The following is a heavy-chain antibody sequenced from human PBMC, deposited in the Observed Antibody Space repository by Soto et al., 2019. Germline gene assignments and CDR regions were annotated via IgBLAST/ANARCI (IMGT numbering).Heavy chain of an antibody. V-gene: IGHV1-3*01. CDR1: GYTVTSYA. Sequence: ASVKVSCNASGYTVTSYAIHWVRQAPGQRLEWMGWINPANGNTKYSQKFQGRVTITRDTSATTAYMELSSRRSADKAVYYCARAQSPTNDYEICSYHGPPHCWGLGTLVTVAS. J-gene: IGHJ4*02. CDR3: ARAQSPTNDYEICSYHGPPHC. D-gene: IGHD3-9*01. CDR2: INPANGNT.